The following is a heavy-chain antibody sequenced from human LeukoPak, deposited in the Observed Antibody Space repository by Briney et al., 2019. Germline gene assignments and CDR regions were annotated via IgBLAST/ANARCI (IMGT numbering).Heavy chain of an antibody. D-gene: IGHD1-26*01. CDR2: IGNRGSPI. Sequence: PGGSLRLSCAASGFTLGDYYMSWIRQSPEKGLEWLSYIGNRGSPIYDADSVKGRFTISRDNAKNSLYLQMSSLKAEDTAVYYCVREAAATLFDYWGQGTLVTVSS. CDR1: GFTLGDYY. J-gene: IGHJ4*02. V-gene: IGHV3-11*04. CDR3: VREAAATLFDY.